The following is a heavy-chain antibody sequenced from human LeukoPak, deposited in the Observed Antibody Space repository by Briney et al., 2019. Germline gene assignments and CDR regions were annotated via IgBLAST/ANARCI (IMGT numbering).Heavy chain of an antibody. CDR2: INPSGGRT. Sequence: GASVKVSCKASGYTFTSYHMHWVRQAPGQGLEWMGIINPSGGRTSYAQKFQGRVTMTRDMSTSTVYMELSSLRSEDTAVYYCARGPGEGGSSGYYYGKPEDPAEYYFDYWGQGTLVTVSS. J-gene: IGHJ4*02. D-gene: IGHD3-22*01. V-gene: IGHV1-46*01. CDR3: ARGPGEGGSSGYYYGKPEDPAEYYFDY. CDR1: GYTFTSYH.